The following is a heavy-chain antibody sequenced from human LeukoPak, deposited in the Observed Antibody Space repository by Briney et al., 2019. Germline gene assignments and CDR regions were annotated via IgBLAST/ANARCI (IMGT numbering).Heavy chain of an antibody. Sequence: GGSLRLSCVASGFTFSDYYMSWIRQAPGKGLEWVSYISSSGSTIYYADSVKGRFTISRDNAKNSLYLQMNSLRAEDTAVYYCARRSSSSRAGYWYFDLWGRGTLVTVSS. CDR3: ARRSSSSRAGYWYFDL. CDR1: GFTFSDYY. V-gene: IGHV3-11*01. CDR2: ISSSGSTI. D-gene: IGHD6-6*01. J-gene: IGHJ2*01.